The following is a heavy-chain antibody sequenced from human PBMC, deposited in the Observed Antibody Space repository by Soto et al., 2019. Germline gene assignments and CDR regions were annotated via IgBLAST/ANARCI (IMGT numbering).Heavy chain of an antibody. D-gene: IGHD3-22*01. J-gene: IGHJ4*02. CDR2: ISSGSTYI. CDR3: ARDYYDNRGYGVPVRSFYN. Sequence: GGSLRLSCAASGLTFSSSSMNWVRQAPGKGLEWVSTISSGSTYIYYADSVKGRFTISRDNAKNSLYLQLSSLRVEDTAVYYCARDYYDNRGYGVPVRSFYNWGQGTLVTVSS. V-gene: IGHV3-21*01. CDR1: GLTFSSSS.